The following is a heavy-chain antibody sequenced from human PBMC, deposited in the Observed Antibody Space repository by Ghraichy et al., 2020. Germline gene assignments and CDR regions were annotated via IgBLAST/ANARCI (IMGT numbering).Heavy chain of an antibody. J-gene: IGHJ4*02. D-gene: IGHD6-19*01. V-gene: IGHV3-30*04. CDR1: GFTFSSYA. Sequence: GGSLRLSCAASGFTFSSYAMHWVRQASGKGLEWVAVISYDGSNKYYVDSVKGRFTISRDNSKNTLYLQMNSLRAEDTAVYYCARAGSGWPYFDYWGQGTLVTVSS. CDR3: ARAGSGWPYFDY. CDR2: ISYDGSNK.